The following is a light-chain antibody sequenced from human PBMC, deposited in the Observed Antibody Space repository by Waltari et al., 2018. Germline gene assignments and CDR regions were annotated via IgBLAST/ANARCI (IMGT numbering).Light chain of an antibody. Sequence: DLQMTQSPSSLAASVGDRVTISCRASKNIRSYLSWYQQKPGISPKLVIYAASTLQSGVPSRFSGSGSGTNFTLTITSLQAEDFATYFCQQYNNWPPFTFGQGTRLEIK. CDR1: KNIRSY. V-gene: IGKV1-39*01. J-gene: IGKJ5*01. CDR2: AAS. CDR3: QQYNNWPPFT.